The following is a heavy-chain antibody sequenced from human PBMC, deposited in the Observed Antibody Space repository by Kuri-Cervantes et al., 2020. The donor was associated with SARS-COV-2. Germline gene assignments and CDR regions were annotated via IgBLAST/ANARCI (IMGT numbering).Heavy chain of an antibody. CDR1: GGSISSSNYY. CDR3: ARQHLGYYMDV. CDR2: IYYSGST. J-gene: IGHJ6*03. V-gene: IGHV4-39*01. Sequence: GSLRLSRTVSGGSISSSNYYWGWIRQPPGKGLEWIGSIYYSGSTHYNPSLKSRVSISVDTSRNQFSLKVSSVTAADTAVYSCARQHLGYYMDVWGKGTTVTVSS.